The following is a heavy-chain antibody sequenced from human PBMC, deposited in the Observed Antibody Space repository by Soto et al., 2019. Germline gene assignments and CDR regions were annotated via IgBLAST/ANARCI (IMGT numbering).Heavy chain of an antibody. V-gene: IGHV3-30*03. CDR1: GFTFSSYG. J-gene: IGHJ6*02. CDR3: ARDRGTTTYYDFWSGPYGMDV. Sequence: PGGSLRLSCAASGFTFSSYGMHWVRQAPGKGLEWVAVISYDGSNKYYADSVKGRFTTSRDNSKNTLHLQMNSLRAEDTAVYYCARDRGTTTYYDFWSGPYGMDVWGQGTTVTVSS. D-gene: IGHD3-3*01. CDR2: ISYDGSNK.